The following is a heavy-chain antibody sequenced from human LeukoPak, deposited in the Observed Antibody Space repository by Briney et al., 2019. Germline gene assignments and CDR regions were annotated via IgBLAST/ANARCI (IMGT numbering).Heavy chain of an antibody. J-gene: IGHJ6*02. CDR2: IYTSGST. D-gene: IGHD2-2*01. CDR1: GGSISSYY. Sequence: ESSETLSLTCTVSGGSISSYYRSWIRQPAGKGLEWIGRIYTSGSTNYNPSLKSRVTMSVDTSKNQFSLKLSSVTAADTAVYYCARDGVYCSSTSCSQTHYYYHGMDVWGQGTTVTVSS. V-gene: IGHV4-4*07. CDR3: ARDGVYCSSTSCSQTHYYYHGMDV.